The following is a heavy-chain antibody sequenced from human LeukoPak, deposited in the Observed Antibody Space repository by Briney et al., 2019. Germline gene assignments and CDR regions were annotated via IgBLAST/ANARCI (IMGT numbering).Heavy chain of an antibody. V-gene: IGHV1-2*02. CDR2: INPNSGGT. CDR1: GYTFTGYY. D-gene: IGHD3-22*01. J-gene: IGHJ4*02. CDR3: AREAEEIVVVITTAAYFDY. Sequence: ASVKVSCKASGYTFTGYYMHWVRQAPGQGLEWMGWINPNSGGTNYAQKSQGRVTMTRDTSISTAYMELSRLRSDDTAVYYCAREAEEIVVVITTAAYFDYWGQGTLVTVSS.